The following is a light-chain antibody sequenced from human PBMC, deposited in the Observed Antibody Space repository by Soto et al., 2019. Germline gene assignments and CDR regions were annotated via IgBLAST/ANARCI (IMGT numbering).Light chain of an antibody. V-gene: IGKV1-5*03. CDR2: KAS. Sequence: DSQMTQSPATLSASVGDTVTITCRASQSISSWLAWYQQKPGKAPKILIYKASNLQSGVPSGFSGSGSGSEFTLTISSLQPVDFAIYYCQQYESYPVTFGGGTKVEIK. CDR3: QQYESYPVT. CDR1: QSISSW. J-gene: IGKJ4*01.